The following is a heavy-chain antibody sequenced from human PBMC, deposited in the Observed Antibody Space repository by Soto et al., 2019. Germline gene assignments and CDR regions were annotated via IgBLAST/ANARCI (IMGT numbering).Heavy chain of an antibody. V-gene: IGHV1-69*01. CDR3: ARDGLVAAAGVTRYGMDV. CDR2: IIPIFGTA. CDR1: GGTFSSYA. Sequence: QVQLVQSGAEVKKPGSSVKVSCKGSGGTFSSYAISWVRQAPGQGLEWMGGIIPIFGTANYAQKFQGRVTITADESTSTAYMELSSLRSEDTAVYYCARDGLVAAAGVTRYGMDVWGQGTTVTVSS. J-gene: IGHJ6*02. D-gene: IGHD6-13*01.